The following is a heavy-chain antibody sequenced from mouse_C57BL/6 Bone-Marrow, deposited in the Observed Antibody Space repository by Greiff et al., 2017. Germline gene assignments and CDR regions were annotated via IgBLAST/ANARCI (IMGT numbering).Heavy chain of an antibody. CDR1: GYTFTSYW. J-gene: IGHJ2*01. Sequence: VQLQQPGAELVKPGASVKLSCKASGYTFTSYWMHWVKQRPGQGLAWIGMINPNGGSTNYNDTFKSNATLTVDKSSSTAYMQLISRRSEDSAVYYWARECYGSSYYYWGQGTTLTVSS. D-gene: IGHD1-1*01. CDR3: ARECYGSSYYY. CDR2: INPNGGST. V-gene: IGHV1-64*01.